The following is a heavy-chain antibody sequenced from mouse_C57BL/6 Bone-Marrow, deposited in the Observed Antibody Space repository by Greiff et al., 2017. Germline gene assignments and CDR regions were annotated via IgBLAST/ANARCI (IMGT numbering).Heavy chain of an antibody. CDR3: ARFDSNYGFYYAMDY. D-gene: IGHD2-5*01. V-gene: IGHV1-26*01. J-gene: IGHJ4*01. CDR2: INPNNGGT. CDR1: GYTFTDYY. Sequence: VQLQQSGPELVKPGASVKISCKASGYTFTDYYMNWVKQSHGKSLEWIGDINPNNGGTSYNQKFKGKATLTVDKSSSTAYMELRSLTSEDSAVYDCARFDSNYGFYYAMDYWGQGTSVTVSS.